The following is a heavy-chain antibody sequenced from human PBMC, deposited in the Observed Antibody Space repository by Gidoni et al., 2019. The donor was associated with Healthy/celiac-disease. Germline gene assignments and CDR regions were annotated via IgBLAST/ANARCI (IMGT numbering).Heavy chain of an antibody. CDR2: INAGNGNT. J-gene: IGHJ2*01. V-gene: IGHV1-3*01. CDR3: ARASEYSSGWYVGWYFDL. CDR1: GYTFPTYA. D-gene: IGHD6-19*01. Sequence: QVQLVQSGAEVKKPGASVKVSCQASGYTFPTYAMQWVRQAPGQRLEWMGWINAGNGNTKYSQKFQGRVTITRDTSASTAYMELSSLRSEDTAVYYCARASEYSSGWYVGWYFDLWGRGTLVTVSS.